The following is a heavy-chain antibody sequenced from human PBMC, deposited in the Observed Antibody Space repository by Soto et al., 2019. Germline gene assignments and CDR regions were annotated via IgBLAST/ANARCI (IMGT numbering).Heavy chain of an antibody. CDR1: GYPISSGCF. CDR3: ARVLPLVPNLRAYDYYGMDV. Sequence: LSLTCAVSGYPISSGCFWGWIRQPPGKGLEWIADINHDGNTHYNPSLKSRVTTSVDTSKNQFSLKLSSVTAADTAVYYCARVLPLVPNLRAYDYYGMDVWRQGTTVT. V-gene: IGHV4-38-2*01. D-gene: IGHD3-16*01. CDR2: INHDGNT. J-gene: IGHJ6*02.